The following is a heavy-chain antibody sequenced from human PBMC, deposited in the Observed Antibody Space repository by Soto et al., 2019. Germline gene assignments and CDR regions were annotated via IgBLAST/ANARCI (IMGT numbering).Heavy chain of an antibody. V-gene: IGHV4-4*02. Sequence: SETLSLTCAVSGGSISSSNWWSWVRQPPGKGLEWIGEIYHSGSTNYNPSLKSRVTISVDKSKNQFSLKLSSVTAADTAVYYCARVQCLVLFSRENWFDPWGQGTLVTVSS. D-gene: IGHD6-19*01. CDR2: IYHSGST. J-gene: IGHJ5*02. CDR3: ARVQCLVLFSRENWFDP. CDR1: GGSISSSNW.